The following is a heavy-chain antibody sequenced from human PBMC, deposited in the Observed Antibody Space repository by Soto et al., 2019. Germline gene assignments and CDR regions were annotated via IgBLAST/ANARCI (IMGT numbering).Heavy chain of an antibody. D-gene: IGHD6-19*01. Sequence: QVQLVQSGAEVKKPGSSVKISCQASGGTFSTSPISWVRQAPGQGLEWMGRTIPIVDRAIYAQNFQGRVTMTADKSTNTVYMEMFSLRSDDTAVYYWARAVAGTSILDSWGQGTRVTVSS. J-gene: IGHJ4*02. CDR2: TIPIVDRA. CDR3: ARAVAGTSILDS. CDR1: GGTFSTSP. V-gene: IGHV1-69*08.